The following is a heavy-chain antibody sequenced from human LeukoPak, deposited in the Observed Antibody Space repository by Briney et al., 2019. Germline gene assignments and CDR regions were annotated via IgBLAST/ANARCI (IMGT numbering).Heavy chain of an antibody. CDR2: ISVSGNST. CDR3: ARGNSYMDV. J-gene: IGHJ6*03. CDR1: GFTFSSYA. Sequence: PGGSLRLSCAASGFTFSSYAMSWVRQAPGKGLDWVSVISVSGNSTYYVDSVKGRFTISRDNAKNSLYLQMNSLRAEDTAVYSCARGNSYMDVWGKGTTVTVSS. V-gene: IGHV3-23*01.